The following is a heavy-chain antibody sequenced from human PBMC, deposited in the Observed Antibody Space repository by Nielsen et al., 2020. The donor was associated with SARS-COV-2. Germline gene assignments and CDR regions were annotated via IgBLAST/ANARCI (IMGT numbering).Heavy chain of an antibody. CDR1: GYSFTSYW. V-gene: IGHV5-51*01. J-gene: IGHJ5*02. CDR2: IYPGDSDT. CDR3: ARRSSGWYTRFDP. D-gene: IGHD6-19*01. Sequence: EESLKISCKGSGYSFTSYWIGWVRQMPGKGLEWMGIIYPGDSDTRYSPSFQGQVTISADKSISTAYLQWSSLKASDTAMYYCARRSSGWYTRFDPWGQGTLVTVSS.